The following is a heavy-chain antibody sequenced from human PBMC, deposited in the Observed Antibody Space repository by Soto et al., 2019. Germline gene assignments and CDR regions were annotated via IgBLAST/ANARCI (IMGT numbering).Heavy chain of an antibody. J-gene: IGHJ6*02. Sequence: GGSLRLSCAASGFILSSYSMNWVRQAPGKGLEWVSSISSSSSYIYYADSMKGRFTISRDNAKNSLYLQMNSLRAEDTAVYYCVRDGYSYYYYGLDVWGQGTTVTVSS. CDR1: GFILSSYS. D-gene: IGHD2-15*01. V-gene: IGHV3-21*01. CDR3: VRDGYSYYYYGLDV. CDR2: ISSSSSYI.